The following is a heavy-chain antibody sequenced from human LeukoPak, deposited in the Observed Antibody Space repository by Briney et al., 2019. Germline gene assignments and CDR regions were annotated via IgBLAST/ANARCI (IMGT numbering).Heavy chain of an antibody. CDR3: ARHGTISSESYFDY. D-gene: IGHD1-14*01. J-gene: IGHJ4*02. CDR1: GGSINSGGSY. Sequence: PSETLSLTCTVSGGSINSGGSYWSWLRQHPGKGLEWIGYISYSGSTFYNPSLQSRVIMSVDTSKNQFSLKLSSVTAADTAVYYCARHGTISSESYFDYWGQGALVTVSS. V-gene: IGHV4-31*03. CDR2: ISYSGST.